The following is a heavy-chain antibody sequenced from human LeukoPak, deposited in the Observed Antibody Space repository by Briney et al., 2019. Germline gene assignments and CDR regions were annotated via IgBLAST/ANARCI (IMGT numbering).Heavy chain of an antibody. D-gene: IGHD6-6*01. CDR3: ARYSSSSALYFDY. Sequence: PSETLSLTCTVSGGSISSSSYYWGWIRQPPGKGLEWIGSIYYSGSTYYNPSLKSRVTISVDTSKNQFSLKLSSVTAADTAVYYCARYSSSSALYFDYWGQGTLVTVSS. V-gene: IGHV4-39*07. CDR2: IYYSGST. CDR1: GGSISSSSYY. J-gene: IGHJ4*02.